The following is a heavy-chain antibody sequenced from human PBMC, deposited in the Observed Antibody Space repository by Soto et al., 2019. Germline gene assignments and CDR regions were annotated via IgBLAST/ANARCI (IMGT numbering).Heavy chain of an antibody. CDR1: GFTFSSYA. J-gene: IGHJ4*02. Sequence: QVQLVESGGGVVQPGRSLRLSCAASGFTFSSYAMHWVRQAPGKGLEWVAVISYDGSNKYYADSVKGRFTISRDNSKNTLYLQMNSLRAEDTAVYYCARDIAVAGTYFDYWGQGTLVTVSS. D-gene: IGHD6-19*01. V-gene: IGHV3-30-3*01. CDR2: ISYDGSNK. CDR3: ARDIAVAGTYFDY.